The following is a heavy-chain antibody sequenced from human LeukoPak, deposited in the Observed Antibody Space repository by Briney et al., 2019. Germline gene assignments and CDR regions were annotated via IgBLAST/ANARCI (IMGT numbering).Heavy chain of an antibody. Sequence: GGSLRLSCAVSGYSFSRHGMHWVRQAPGKGLEWVAAIWYDGSDKYYADSVKGRFTISRDNSKNMLYLQMDSLRAEDTALYYCARLWGAVSGYFDYWGQGTLVTVSS. J-gene: IGHJ4*02. CDR3: ARLWGAVSGYFDY. V-gene: IGHV3-33*01. D-gene: IGHD6-19*01. CDR1: GYSFSRHG. CDR2: IWYDGSDK.